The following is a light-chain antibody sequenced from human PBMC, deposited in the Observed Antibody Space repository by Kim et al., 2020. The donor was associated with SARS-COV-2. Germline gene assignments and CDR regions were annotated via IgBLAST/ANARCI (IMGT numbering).Light chain of an antibody. J-gene: IGLJ7*01. CDR3: QSYDSSLSGSSV. CDR2: GNS. Sequence: VTISCTGSSSNIGAGYDVHWYQQLPGTAPKLLIYGNSNRPSGVPDRFSGSKSGTSASLAITGLQAEDEADYYCQSYDSSLSGSSVFGGGTQLTVL. CDR1: SSNIGAGYD. V-gene: IGLV1-40*01.